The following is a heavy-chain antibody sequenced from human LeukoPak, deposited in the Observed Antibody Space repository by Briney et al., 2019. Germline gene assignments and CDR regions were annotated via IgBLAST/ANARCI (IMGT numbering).Heavy chain of an antibody. D-gene: IGHD6-13*01. CDR3: ASAGPTSSWTAFDI. V-gene: IGHV3-33*01. CDR1: GFTFSSYV. Sequence: GRSLRLSCAASGFTFSSYVMHWVRQAPGKGLEWVTIIWFDGNNKYYADSVKGRFTISRDNSKDTLYLQMNSLRAEDTAVYYCASAGPTSSWTAFDIWGQGTMVTVSS. CDR2: IWFDGNNK. J-gene: IGHJ3*02.